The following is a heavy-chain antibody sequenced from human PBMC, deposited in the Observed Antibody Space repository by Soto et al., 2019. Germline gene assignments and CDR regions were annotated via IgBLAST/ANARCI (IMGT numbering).Heavy chain of an antibody. CDR1: GGTFSSYA. CDR2: IIPIFGTA. V-gene: IGHV1-69*13. J-gene: IGHJ6*02. D-gene: IGHD6-19*01. CDR3: ARGDSYSSGWNYYYYGMDV. Sequence: SVKVSCKASGGTFSSYAISWVRQAPGQGLEWMGGIIPIFGTANYAQKFQGRVTITADESTSTAYMELSSLRSEDTAVYYCARGDSYSSGWNYYYYGMDVWGQGTTVTVSS.